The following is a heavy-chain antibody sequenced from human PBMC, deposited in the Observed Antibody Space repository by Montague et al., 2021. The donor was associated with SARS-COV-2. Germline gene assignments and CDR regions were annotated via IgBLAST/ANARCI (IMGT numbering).Heavy chain of an antibody. D-gene: IGHD2-2*02. J-gene: IGHJ4*02. CDR2: INDSGST. Sequence: SETLSLTCAVYGGSYGGYYWSWIRRPPGKGLEWTGEINDSGSTKYNPSPRSRFIMSVDRSKNQVSLKVNAVTAADTAVYFCARQYCGDTNCYRREYYFDQWGQGTLATVAS. CDR3: ARQYCGDTNCYRREYYFDQ. V-gene: IGHV4-34*01. CDR1: GGSYGGYY.